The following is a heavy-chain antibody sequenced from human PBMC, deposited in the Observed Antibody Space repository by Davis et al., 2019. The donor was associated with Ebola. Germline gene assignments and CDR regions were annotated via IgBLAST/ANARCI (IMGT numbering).Heavy chain of an antibody. CDR3: ARHAAYCDPATFFSFDD. CDR2: FRHGGRT. CDR1: GVSISDGRFH. J-gene: IGHJ4*02. D-gene: IGHD2-21*01. V-gene: IGHV4-39*01. Sequence: SETLSLTCTVSGVSISDGRFHWGWVRQPPGKGLEWIASFRHGGRTYCNSSLESRLTVSADTSNNQVSLKLSSVTAADTALYFCARHAAYCDPATFFSFDDWGQGALVTVSS.